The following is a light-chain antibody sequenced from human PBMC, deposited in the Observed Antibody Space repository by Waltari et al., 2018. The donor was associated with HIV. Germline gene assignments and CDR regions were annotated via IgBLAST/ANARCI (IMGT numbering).Light chain of an antibody. CDR1: SSTVGSNY. Sequence: QSVLTQPPSASGTPGQRIPLSCSGSSSTVGSNYVHCYQPPPGTAPKVLIFMTNQRPSGVPDRFSASKSGTSASLAISGLRSEDEADYYCASWDDSLSIVVFGGGTKLTVL. V-gene: IGLV1-47*01. J-gene: IGLJ2*01. CDR3: ASWDDSLSIVV. CDR2: MTN.